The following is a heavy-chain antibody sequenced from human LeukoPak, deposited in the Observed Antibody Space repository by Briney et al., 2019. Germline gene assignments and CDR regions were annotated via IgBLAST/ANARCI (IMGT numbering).Heavy chain of an antibody. Sequence: SETLSLTCTVSGGSVTSYYCNWVRQPPGRGLERIGYIYYSGGTNYNPSLESRVTISLDTAKNQFSLKLRSVTAEDTAVYYCATTGATSPSSASWFNIEYWGQGTLVPVSS. CDR3: ATTGATSPSSASWFNIEY. D-gene: IGHD6-13*01. J-gene: IGHJ4*02. CDR2: IYYSGGT. V-gene: IGHV4-59*08. CDR1: GGSVTSYY.